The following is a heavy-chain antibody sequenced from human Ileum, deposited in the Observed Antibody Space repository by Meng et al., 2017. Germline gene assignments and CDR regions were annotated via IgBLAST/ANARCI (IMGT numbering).Heavy chain of an antibody. CDR3: ANELRYYFEY. V-gene: IGHV3-21*02. CDR2: ITSSGRFI. D-gene: IGHD4-23*01. CDR1: GFSFSTYT. Sequence: EVLLVESGGGPVQPGRSLRLSCAASGFSFSTYTMNWVRQAPGKGLEWVSSITSSGRFIFYADSVKGRFTISRDNAKSSLYLQMNSLRDGDTAVYYCANELRYYFEYWGQGALVTVSS. J-gene: IGHJ4*02.